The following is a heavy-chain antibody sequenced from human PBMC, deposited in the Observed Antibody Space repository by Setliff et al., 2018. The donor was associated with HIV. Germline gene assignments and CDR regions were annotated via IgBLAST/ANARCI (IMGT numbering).Heavy chain of an antibody. J-gene: IGHJ4*02. CDR1: GGTFSSYA. V-gene: IGHV1-69*13. D-gene: IGHD3-3*01. CDR2: IIPMFGTA. CDR3: ARGGSGYYDFWSGSSAFEY. Sequence: ASVKVSCKASGGTFSSYAINWVRQAPGQGLEWMGGIIPMFGTAHYAQKFQGRVTITADESTTTAYMELSSLRSEDTAVFYCARGGSGYYDFWSGSSAFEYWGQGTLVTGSS.